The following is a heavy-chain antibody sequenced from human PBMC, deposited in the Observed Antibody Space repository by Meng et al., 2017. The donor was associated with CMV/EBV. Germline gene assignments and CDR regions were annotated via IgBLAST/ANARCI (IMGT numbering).Heavy chain of an antibody. CDR2: ISSSGSTK. D-gene: IGHD1-1*01. CDR1: GFTFSDYY. CDR3: GRDSLEPTGAGFDF. J-gene: IGHJ4*02. V-gene: IGHV3-11*01. Sequence: GESLKISCAASGFTFSDYYMSWNRQAPGKGLEWVSYISSSGSTKYYADSGKGRFTISRDNAKKSLYLQMNSLRAGDKAVYYCGRDSLEPTGAGFDFWGQGTLVTVSS.